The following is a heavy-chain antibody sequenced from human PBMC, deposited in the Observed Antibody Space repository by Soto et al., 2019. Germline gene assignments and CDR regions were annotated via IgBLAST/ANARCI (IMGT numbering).Heavy chain of an antibody. D-gene: IGHD3-3*01. CDR1: GGTFSSYA. Sequence: GASVKVSCKASGGTFSSYAISWVRQAPGQGLEWMGGIIPIFGTANYAQKFQGRVTITADESTSTAYMELSSLRSEDTAVYYCARVRDYDFWSGPTQSYYYYGMDVWGQGTTVTVSS. CDR3: ARVRDYDFWSGPTQSYYYYGMDV. CDR2: IIPIFGTA. V-gene: IGHV1-69*13. J-gene: IGHJ6*02.